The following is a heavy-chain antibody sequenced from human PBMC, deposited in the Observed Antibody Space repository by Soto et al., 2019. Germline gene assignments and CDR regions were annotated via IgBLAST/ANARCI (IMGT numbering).Heavy chain of an antibody. CDR3: ARDEDGTYEFDY. J-gene: IGHJ4*02. V-gene: IGHV3-48*04. D-gene: IGHD3-22*01. Sequence: EVQLVESGGGLVQPGGSLRLSCAASGFTFTSFGMTWVRQAPGRGLEWVSHINSGGSVILYADSVKGRVTISRDNSKNSLYLEMNSLRADDTAVYFCARDEDGTYEFDYWGQGTLVTASS. CDR2: INSGGSVI. CDR1: GFTFTSFG.